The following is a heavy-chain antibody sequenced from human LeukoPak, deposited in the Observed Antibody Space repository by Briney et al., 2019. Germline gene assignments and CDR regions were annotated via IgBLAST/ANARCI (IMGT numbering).Heavy chain of an antibody. D-gene: IGHD3-16*02. CDR1: GGTFSSYA. J-gene: IGHJ6*02. CDR2: IIPILGIA. Sequence: GSSVKVSCKASGGTFSSYAISWVRQAPGQGLEWMGRIIPILGIANYAQKFQGRVTITADKSTSTAYMELSSLRSEDTAVYYCIGQLFGGVIGTSYYYYGMDVWGQGTTVTVSS. V-gene: IGHV1-69*04. CDR3: IGQLFGGVIGTSYYYYGMDV.